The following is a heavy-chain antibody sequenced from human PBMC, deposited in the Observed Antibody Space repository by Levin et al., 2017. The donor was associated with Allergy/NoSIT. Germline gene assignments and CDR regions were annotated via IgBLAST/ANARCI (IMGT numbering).Heavy chain of an antibody. CDR1: GGSISSYY. D-gene: IGHD3-9*01. CDR2: IYTSGST. J-gene: IGHJ6*02. V-gene: IGHV4-4*07. Sequence: GSLRLSCTVSGGSISSYYWSWIRQPAGKGLEWIGRIYTSGSTNYNPSLKSRVTMSVDTSKNQFSLKLSSVTAADTAVYYCARDFDSRHYGMDVWGQGTTVTVSS. CDR3: ARDFDSRHYGMDV.